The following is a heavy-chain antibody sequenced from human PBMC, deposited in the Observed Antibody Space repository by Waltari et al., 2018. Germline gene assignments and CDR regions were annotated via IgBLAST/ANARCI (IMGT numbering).Heavy chain of an antibody. D-gene: IGHD6-25*01. Sequence: QVQLVQSGAEVKKPGASVKVSCKASGYTFTGYYMHWVRQAPGQGLEWMGRINPNSGGTNYAQKFQGRVTMTRDTSISTAYMELSRLRSDDTAVYYCARRVSTGWQYNYFDYWGQGTPVTVSS. V-gene: IGHV1-2*06. CDR2: INPNSGGT. J-gene: IGHJ4*02. CDR3: ARRVSTGWQYNYFDY. CDR1: GYTFTGYY.